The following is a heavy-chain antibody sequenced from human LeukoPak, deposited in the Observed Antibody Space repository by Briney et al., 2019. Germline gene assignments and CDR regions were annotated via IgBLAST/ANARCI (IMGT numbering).Heavy chain of an antibody. D-gene: IGHD2-2*01. CDR3: ARDSGYCTTTNCFHPFDS. Sequence: GASVKVSCKASGYTFTGYHMHWVRQAPGQGLEWMGWIIPNSGATRFAQKFQGRVTTTRDTSISTAYMELSGLRSDDTAVYYCARDSGYCTTTNCFHPFDSWGQGTLVTVSS. V-gene: IGHV1-2*02. CDR2: IIPNSGAT. CDR1: GYTFTGYH. J-gene: IGHJ4*02.